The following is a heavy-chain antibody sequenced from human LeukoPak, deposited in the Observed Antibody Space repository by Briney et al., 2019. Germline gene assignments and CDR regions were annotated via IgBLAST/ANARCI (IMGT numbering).Heavy chain of an antibody. J-gene: IGHJ4*02. CDR2: IKETGSEK. Sequence: GGSLRLSCAASGFTFSNYWMTWVRQAPGKGLEWVANIKETGSEKNYADSVRGRFTISRDNAKNSLYLQMNSLRAEDTAVYYCARDFWGAYRVDYFDYWGQGTLVTVSS. CDR3: ARDFWGAYRVDYFDY. V-gene: IGHV3-7*01. D-gene: IGHD3-3*01. CDR1: GFTFSNYW.